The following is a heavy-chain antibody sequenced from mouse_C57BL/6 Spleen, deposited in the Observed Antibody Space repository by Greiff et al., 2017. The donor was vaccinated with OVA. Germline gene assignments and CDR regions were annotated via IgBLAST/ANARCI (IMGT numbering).Heavy chain of an antibody. CDR1: GYAFSSSW. D-gene: IGHD1-1*01. J-gene: IGHJ1*03. CDR2: IYPGDGDT. V-gene: IGHV1-82*01. CDR3: APFYYGSSYEDFDV. Sequence: QVQLKESGPELVKPGASVKISCKASGYAFSSSWMNWVKQRPGKGLEWIGRIYPGDGDTNYNGKFKGKATLTADKSSSTAYMQLSSLTSEDSAVYFCAPFYYGSSYEDFDVWGTGTTVTVSS.